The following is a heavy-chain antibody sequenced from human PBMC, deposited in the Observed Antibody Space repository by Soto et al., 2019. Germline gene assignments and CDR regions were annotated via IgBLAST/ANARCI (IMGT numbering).Heavy chain of an antibody. CDR2: INPNSGGT. D-gene: IGHD1-26*01. Sequence: ASVKVSSKASGYTFTGYYMHWVRQAPGQGLEWMGWINPNSGGTNYAQKFQGWVTMTRDTSISTAYMELSRLRSDDTAVYYCARGAAGGPYYMDVWGKGTTVTVSS. J-gene: IGHJ6*03. CDR3: ARGAAGGPYYMDV. V-gene: IGHV1-2*04. CDR1: GYTFTGYY.